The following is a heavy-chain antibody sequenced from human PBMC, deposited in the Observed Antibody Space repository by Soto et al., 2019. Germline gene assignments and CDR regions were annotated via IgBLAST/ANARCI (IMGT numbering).Heavy chain of an antibody. Sequence: KTSETLSLTCTVSGGPISPYYWRWIRQPAGKGLEWIGRIYSSGGTNYNPPLKSRVAMSLDTARNQISLKVKSVTAADAAVYDCAREGGYFGSSGSGVYHYYGVDVWGRGTTVTVSS. D-gene: IGHD3-22*01. CDR1: GGPISPYY. CDR3: AREGGYFGSSGSGVYHYYGVDV. CDR2: IYSSGGT. J-gene: IGHJ6*02. V-gene: IGHV4-4*07.